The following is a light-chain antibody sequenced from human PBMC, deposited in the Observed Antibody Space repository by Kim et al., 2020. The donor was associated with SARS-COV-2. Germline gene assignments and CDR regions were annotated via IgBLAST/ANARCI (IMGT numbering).Light chain of an antibody. V-gene: IGKV1-39*01. J-gene: IGKJ5*01. CDR1: QTIGKS. Sequence: IQMTQSPSHLSASVGDTVTISCRASQTIGKSLNWYQQKPGKAPNIVIFDASSLVTGVPSRFSGSASGADFTLTISSLQPDDFGSYYCQQSYTTPLTFGQGTRLEIK. CDR3: QQSYTTPLT. CDR2: DAS.